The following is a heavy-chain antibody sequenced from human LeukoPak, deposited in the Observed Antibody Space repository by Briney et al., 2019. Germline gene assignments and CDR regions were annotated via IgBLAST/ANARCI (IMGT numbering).Heavy chain of an antibody. CDR3: ARDSNRYFGVASGPYYFDY. Sequence: PGRSLRLSCAASGFTFSSYGMHWVRQAPGKGLEWVAFIRYDGSNKYYADSVKGRFTISRDNSKNTLYLQMNSLRAEDTAVYYCARDSNRYFGVASGPYYFDYWGQGTLVTVSS. CDR2: IRYDGSNK. CDR1: GFTFSSYG. J-gene: IGHJ4*02. D-gene: IGHD3-3*01. V-gene: IGHV3-30*02.